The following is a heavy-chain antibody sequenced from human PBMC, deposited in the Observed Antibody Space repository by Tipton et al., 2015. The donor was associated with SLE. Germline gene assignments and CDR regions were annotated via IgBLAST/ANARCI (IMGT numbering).Heavy chain of an antibody. D-gene: IGHD3-3*01. J-gene: IGHJ4*02. V-gene: IGHV3-11*04. Sequence: SLRLSCAASGFTFSDYYMNWIRQAPGKGLEWVSYISGSGSTIFYADSVKDRFTISRDNTKNLVYLQMKSLRADDTAVYYCARDVYGYWSDYNQGFDYWGQGTLVTVSS. CDR2: ISGSGSTI. CDR1: GFTFSDYY. CDR3: ARDVYGYWSDYNQGFDY.